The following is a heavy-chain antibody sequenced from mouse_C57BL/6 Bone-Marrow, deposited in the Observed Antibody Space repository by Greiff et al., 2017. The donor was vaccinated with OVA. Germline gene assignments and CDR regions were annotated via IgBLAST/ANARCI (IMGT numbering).Heavy chain of an antibody. CDR3: ARDSVVALYWYFDV. V-gene: IGHV1-52*01. CDR2: IDPSDSET. J-gene: IGHJ1*03. D-gene: IGHD1-1*01. Sequence: QVQLQQPGAELVRPGSSVKLSCKASGYTFTSYWMHWVKQRPIQGLEWIGNIDPSDSETHYNQKFKDKATLTVDKSSSTAYMQLSSLTSEDSAVYYCARDSVVALYWYFDVWGTGTTVTVSS. CDR1: GYTFTSYW.